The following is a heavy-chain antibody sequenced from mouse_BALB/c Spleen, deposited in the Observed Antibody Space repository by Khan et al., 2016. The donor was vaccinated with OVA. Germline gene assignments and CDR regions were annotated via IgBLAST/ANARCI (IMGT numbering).Heavy chain of an antibody. D-gene: IGHD3-2*02. Sequence: VELVESGAELVRPGASVKLSCKTSGYNFTTYWIHWVKQRSGQGLEWIARIYPGTGNTYYSANFKGKATLTTDNSSSTAYMQFSSLKSEDSAVYFCAREEALYYFDYWGQGTTLTVSS. CDR3: AREEALYYFDY. CDR1: GYNFTTYW. J-gene: IGHJ2*01. CDR2: IYPGTGNT. V-gene: IGHV1S132*01.